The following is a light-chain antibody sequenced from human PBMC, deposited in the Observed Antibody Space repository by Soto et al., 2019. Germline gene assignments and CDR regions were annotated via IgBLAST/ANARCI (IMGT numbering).Light chain of an antibody. CDR2: YDN. V-gene: IGLV1-44*01. Sequence: QSVLTQPPSASGTPGQRVTISCSGSNSNIGSNTVNWYQQLPGTAPKLLIYYDNLRPSGVPDRISGSKSGTSASLAISGLQAEDEADYFCQSYDGTLTGVIFGGGTKVTVL. CDR3: QSYDGTLTGVI. CDR1: NSNIGSNT. J-gene: IGLJ2*01.